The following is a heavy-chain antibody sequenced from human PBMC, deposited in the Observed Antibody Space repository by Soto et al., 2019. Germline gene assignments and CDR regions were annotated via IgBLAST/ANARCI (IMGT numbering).Heavy chain of an antibody. J-gene: IGHJ3*02. Sequence: QITLKESDPTLVKPTQTLTLTCTFSGFSLNTRAVGVGWIRQPPGKALEWLALINWNDDERYSPSLKDRLTITKDTSRNHVVLTMTNVDPVDTATYYCAHRHDLGGFDIWGQGTTVTVSS. CDR2: INWNDDE. CDR1: GFSLNTRAVG. D-gene: IGHD2-15*01. V-gene: IGHV2-5*01. CDR3: AHRHDLGGFDI.